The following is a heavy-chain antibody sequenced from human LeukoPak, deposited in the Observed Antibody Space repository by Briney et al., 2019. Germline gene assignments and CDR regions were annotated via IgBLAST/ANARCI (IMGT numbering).Heavy chain of an antibody. CDR2: ISYDGSNK. Sequence: GGSLRLSCAASGFTFSNYAMHWVRQAPGKGLEWVAVISYDGSNKYYADSVKGRFTISRDNSKNTLYLQMNSLRAEDTAVYYCARDPQSRGLFDYWGQGTLVTVSS. CDR3: ARDPQSRGLFDY. V-gene: IGHV3-30*04. CDR1: GFTFSNYA. J-gene: IGHJ4*02. D-gene: IGHD3-10*01.